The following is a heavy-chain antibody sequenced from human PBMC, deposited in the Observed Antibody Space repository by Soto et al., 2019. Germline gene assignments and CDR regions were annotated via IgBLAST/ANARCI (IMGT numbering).Heavy chain of an antibody. J-gene: IGHJ6*03. D-gene: IGHD3-3*01. V-gene: IGHV1-46*03. CDR2: INPSGGST. Sequence: GASVKVSCKASGYTFTSYYMHWVRQAPGQGLEWMGIINPSGGSTSYARKFQGRVTMTRDTSTSTVYMELSSLRSEDTAVYYCARDLTTILGVVTRYYSYKMDVRAKRTRATLTS. CDR1: GYTFTSYY. CDR3: ARDLTTILGVVTRYYSYKMDV.